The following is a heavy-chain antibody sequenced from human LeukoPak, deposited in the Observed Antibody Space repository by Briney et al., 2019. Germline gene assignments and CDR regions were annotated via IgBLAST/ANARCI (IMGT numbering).Heavy chain of an antibody. D-gene: IGHD6-13*01. CDR1: GFTFDDYA. J-gene: IGHJ4*02. Sequence: GGSLRLSCAASGFTFDDYAMHWVRQAPGKGLEWVSGISWNSGSIGYADSVKGRFTISRDNAKNSLYLQMNSLRAEDMALYYCAKDMGAAGTDYFDYWGQGTLVTVSS. V-gene: IGHV3-9*03. CDR3: AKDMGAAGTDYFDY. CDR2: ISWNSGSI.